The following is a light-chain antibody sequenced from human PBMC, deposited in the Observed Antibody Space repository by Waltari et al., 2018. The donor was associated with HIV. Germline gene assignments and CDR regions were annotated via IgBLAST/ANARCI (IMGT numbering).Light chain of an antibody. CDR2: EDS. Sequence: ALTQPASVSGSPGQSITISCTGGNDTDDLNSVSWYQQHPDKSPKLFIDEDSSRASVVSPRFSGSKSGNAASLTSSGLQPDDEADYYCTSSAGGVVFGGGTKLTV. CDR3: TSSAGGVV. V-gene: IGLV2-14*01. J-gene: IGLJ3*02. CDR1: NDTDDLNS.